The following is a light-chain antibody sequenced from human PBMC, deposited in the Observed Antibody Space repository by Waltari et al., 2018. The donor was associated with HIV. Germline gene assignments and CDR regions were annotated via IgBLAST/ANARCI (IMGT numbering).Light chain of an antibody. CDR3: AAWDDSLNGLV. CDR2: TNK. Sequence: QSVLTQPPSASGPPGPRVTISCSGSSSNIGFNIVNWYQQLPGAAPNLLIYTNKQRPSGVPDRFSGSKSGTSASLAISGLQSEDEADYYCAAWDDSLNGLVFGGGTKLTVL. J-gene: IGLJ3*02. CDR1: SSNIGFNI. V-gene: IGLV1-44*01.